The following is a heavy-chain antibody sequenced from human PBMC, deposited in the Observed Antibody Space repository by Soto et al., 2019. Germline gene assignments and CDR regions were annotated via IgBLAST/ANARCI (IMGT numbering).Heavy chain of an antibody. CDR2: MNPKSGGT. Sequence: ASVXVSCKAYGYTFSSYYTRWVRQAPGQGLEWMGWMNPKSGGTYFAQKFQGRVTLTRDTSISTAYMEVNRMRSDETAVYYCKREHIENRDRIYDEFDLWGPGTTVTV. V-gene: IGHV1-2*02. CDR1: GYTFSSYY. J-gene: IGHJ3*01. D-gene: IGHD2-21*01. CDR3: KREHIENRDRIYDEFDL.